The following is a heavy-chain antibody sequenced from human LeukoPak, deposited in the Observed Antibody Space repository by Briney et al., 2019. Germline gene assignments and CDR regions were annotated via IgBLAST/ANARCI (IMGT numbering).Heavy chain of an antibody. CDR2: INAGNGNT. J-gene: IGHJ4*02. Sequence: ASVKVSCKASGYTFTSYAMHWVRQAPGQRLEWMGWINAGNGNTKYSQEFQGRVTITRDTSASTAYMELSSLSSEDMAVYYCARGGTTIFGVVILPPDYWGQGTLVTVSS. CDR3: ARGGTTIFGVVILPPDY. CDR1: GYTFTSYA. D-gene: IGHD3-3*01. V-gene: IGHV1-3*03.